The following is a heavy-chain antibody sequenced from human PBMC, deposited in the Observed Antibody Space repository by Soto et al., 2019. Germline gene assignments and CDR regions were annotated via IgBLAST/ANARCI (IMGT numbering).Heavy chain of an antibody. CDR2: SDPEDGET. D-gene: IGHD6-13*01. Sequence: ASVKVSCKVSGYTLTKSSMHWVRQAPGKGLEWMGGSDPEDGETIYAQKFQGRVTMTEDTSTDTAYMELSSLRSEDTAVYYCATDLPAARFSGRDVWGQGTTVTVSS. CDR1: GYTLTKSS. J-gene: IGHJ6*02. V-gene: IGHV1-24*01. CDR3: ATDLPAARFSGRDV.